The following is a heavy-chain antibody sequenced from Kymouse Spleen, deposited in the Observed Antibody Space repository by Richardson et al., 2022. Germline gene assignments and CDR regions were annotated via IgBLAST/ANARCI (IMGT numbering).Heavy chain of an antibody. CDR3: AREGWNYYYYGMDV. CDR1: GFTVSSNY. CDR2: IYSGGST. D-gene: IGHD6-19*01. J-gene: IGHJ6*02. Sequence: EVQLVESGGGLIQPGGSLRLSCAASGFTVSSNYMSWVRQAPGKGLEWVSVIYSGGSTYYADSVKGRFTISRDNSKNTLYLQMNSLRAEDTAVYYCAREGWNYYYYGMDVWGQGTTVTVSS. V-gene: IGHV3-53*01.